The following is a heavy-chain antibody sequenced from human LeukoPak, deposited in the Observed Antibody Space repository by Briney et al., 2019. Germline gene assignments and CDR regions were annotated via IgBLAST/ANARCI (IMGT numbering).Heavy chain of an antibody. Sequence: ASVKVSCKASGYTFTSYAMHWVRQASGQRLEWMGWINAGNGNTKYSQKFQGRVTITRDTSASTAYMELSSLRSEDTAVYYCARSSSWSYNWFDPWGQGTLVTVSS. CDR1: GYTFTSYA. CDR2: INAGNGNT. J-gene: IGHJ5*02. D-gene: IGHD6-13*01. V-gene: IGHV1-3*01. CDR3: ARSSSWSYNWFDP.